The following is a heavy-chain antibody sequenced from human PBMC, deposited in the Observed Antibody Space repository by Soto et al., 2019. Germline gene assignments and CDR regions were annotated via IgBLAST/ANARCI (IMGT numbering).Heavy chain of an antibody. CDR2: ISCDGSNK. CDR3: ARDPDAFDI. CDR1: GFTFSSYA. J-gene: IGHJ3*02. Sequence: GGSLRLSCAASGFTFSSYAMHWVRQAPGKGLEWVAVISCDGSNKYYADSVKGRFTISRDNAKNTLYLQMNSLRAEDTAVYYCARDPDAFDIWGQETIVTASS. V-gene: IGHV3-30-3*01.